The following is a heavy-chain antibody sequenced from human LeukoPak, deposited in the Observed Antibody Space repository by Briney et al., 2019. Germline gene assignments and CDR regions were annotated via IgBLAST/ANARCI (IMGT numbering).Heavy chain of an antibody. CDR1: GGSFSGYY. CDR2: ISHSGST. V-gene: IGHV4-34*01. CDR3: ARGQILINY. D-gene: IGHD2-8*01. J-gene: IGHJ4*02. Sequence: PSETLSLTCAVYGGSFSGYYWSWIRQPPGKGLEWIGEISHSGSTNYNPSLKSRVTISVDTSKNLFSLKLNSVTAADTAVYYCARGQILINYWGQGTLVTVSS.